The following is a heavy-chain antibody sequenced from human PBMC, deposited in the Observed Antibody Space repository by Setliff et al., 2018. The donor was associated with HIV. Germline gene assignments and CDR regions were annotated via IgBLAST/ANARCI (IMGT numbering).Heavy chain of an antibody. CDR3: ARGVVALSPRGPLDL. CDR2: IYTSDNT. V-gene: IGHV4-61*02. D-gene: IGHD5-12*01. J-gene: IGHJ4*03. Sequence: SETLSLTCTVSGGSILTTNYFYNWIRQPAGKGLEWIGRIYTSDNTFYNPSLKSRVTISLDASKNQFYLRLTSVTAADTAIYFCARGVVALSPRGPLDLWGPGTLVTVSS. CDR1: GGSILTTNYF.